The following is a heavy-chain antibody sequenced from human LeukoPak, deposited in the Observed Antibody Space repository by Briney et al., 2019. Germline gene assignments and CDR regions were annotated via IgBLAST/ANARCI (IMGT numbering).Heavy chain of an antibody. CDR3: ARGRASSDNDQENLNDN. CDR1: GYTFTGYY. CDR2: INPNSGVT. J-gene: IGHJ4*02. V-gene: IGHV1-2*02. Sequence: ASVKVSCKASGYTFTGYYMHWVRQAPGRGLEWMAWINPNSGVTKYAQKFQGRVTMTRDTSISTAYMDLSSLTSDDTAIYYCARGRASSDNDQENLNDNWGQGTLVTVSS. D-gene: IGHD5-12*01.